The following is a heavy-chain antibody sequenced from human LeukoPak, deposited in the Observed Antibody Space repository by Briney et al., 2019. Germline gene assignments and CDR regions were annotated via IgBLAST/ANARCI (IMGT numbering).Heavy chain of an antibody. J-gene: IGHJ4*02. CDR3: ARHGSHMIVVVQFDY. V-gene: IGHV4-39*01. CDR1: GGSISSSSYY. CDR2: IYYSGST. Sequence: SETLSLTCTVSGGSISSSSYYWGWIRQPPGKGLEWIGSIYYSGSTYYNPSLKSRVTISVDTSKNQFSLKLSSVTAADTAVYYCARHGSHMIVVVQFDYWGQGTLVTVSS. D-gene: IGHD3-22*01.